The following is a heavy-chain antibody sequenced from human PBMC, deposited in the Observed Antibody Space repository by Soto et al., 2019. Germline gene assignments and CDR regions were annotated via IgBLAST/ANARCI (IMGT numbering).Heavy chain of an antibody. CDR3: AKEKISTSCCNWFDP. J-gene: IGHJ5*02. Sequence: GGSLRLSCATSGFTFSNYWMHWVRQAPGKGPVWVSRINEDESNTNYADSVKGRFTISRDNSKNTLYLQMNSLRAEDTAVYYCAKEKISTSCCNWFDPWGQGTLVTVS. CDR2: INEDESNT. V-gene: IGHV3-74*01. D-gene: IGHD2-2*01. CDR1: GFTFSNYW.